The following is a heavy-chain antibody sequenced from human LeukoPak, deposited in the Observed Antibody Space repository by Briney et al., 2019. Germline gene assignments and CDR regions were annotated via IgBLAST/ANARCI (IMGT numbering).Heavy chain of an antibody. CDR2: IYSGGST. CDR3: ARDGTGQQLISRKEYYYMDV. V-gene: IGHV3-66*01. Sequence: GGSPRLSCAASGFTVSSNYMSWVRQAPGKGLEWVSIIYSGGSTYYADSVKGRFTISRDNTKNTLYLQMNSLRAEDTAVYYCARDGTGQQLISRKEYYYMDVWGKGTTVTISS. CDR1: GFTVSSNY. D-gene: IGHD3-10*01. J-gene: IGHJ6*03.